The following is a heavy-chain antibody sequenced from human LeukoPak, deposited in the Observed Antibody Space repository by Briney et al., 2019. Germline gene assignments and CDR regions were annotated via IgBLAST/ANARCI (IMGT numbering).Heavy chain of an antibody. J-gene: IGHJ4*02. CDR3: ATDSKPRSYHDHYDSSGFDY. CDR1: GYTLTELS. V-gene: IGHV1-24*01. D-gene: IGHD3-22*01. Sequence: ASVKVSCKVSGYTLTELSMHWVRQAPGKGLEWMGGFDPEDGETIYAQKFQGRVTMTEDTSTDTAYMELSSLRSEDTAVYYCATDSKPRSYHDHYDSSGFDYWGQGTLVTVSS. CDR2: FDPEDGET.